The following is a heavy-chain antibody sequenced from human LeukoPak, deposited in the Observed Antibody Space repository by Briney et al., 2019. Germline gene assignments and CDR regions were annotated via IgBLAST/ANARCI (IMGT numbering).Heavy chain of an antibody. J-gene: IGHJ3*02. D-gene: IGHD3-22*01. V-gene: IGHV1-18*01. CDR1: GYTFTSYG. Sequence: ASVKVSCKASGYTFTSYGISWVRQAPGQGLEWMGWINTGNGKTEYSQEFQGRVTMTRDMSTSTVYMELSSLRSEDTAVYYCARGPKYYYDSSGYPWAFDIWGQGTMVTVSS. CDR2: INTGNGKT. CDR3: ARGPKYYYDSSGYPWAFDI.